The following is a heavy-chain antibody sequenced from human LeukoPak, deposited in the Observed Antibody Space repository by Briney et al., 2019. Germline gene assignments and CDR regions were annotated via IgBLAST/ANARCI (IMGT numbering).Heavy chain of an antibody. CDR1: GFSVISNY. D-gene: IGHD2-21*02. Sequence: GGSLRLSCAASGFSVISNYMNWVRQAPGKGLEWVSLIYGDVDTYYEDSVKGRFIISRDNSKDTLHLQMNSPRAEDTAIYYCARGVTVRGGPFDIWGQGTMVTVSS. V-gene: IGHV3-53*01. CDR2: IYGDVDT. CDR3: ARGVTVRGGPFDI. J-gene: IGHJ3*02.